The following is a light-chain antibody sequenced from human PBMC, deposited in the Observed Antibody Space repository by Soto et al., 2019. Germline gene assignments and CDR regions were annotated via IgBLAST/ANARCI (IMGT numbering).Light chain of an antibody. CDR3: AAWDDSLNGVI. CDR2: EVT. CDR1: NVGEYDY. Sequence: QAVVTQPPSASGSPGQSVTISCTGSNVGEYDYVSWYQQHPGKAPKLMIHEVTKRPSGVPDRFSGSKSGTSASLAISGLQSGDEADYYCAAWDDSLNGVIFGGGTKLTVL. J-gene: IGLJ2*01. V-gene: IGLV2-8*01.